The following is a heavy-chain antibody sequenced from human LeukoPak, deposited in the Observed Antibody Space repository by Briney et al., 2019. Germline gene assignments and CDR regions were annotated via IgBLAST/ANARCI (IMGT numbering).Heavy chain of an antibody. D-gene: IGHD2-2*01. CDR3: TRDRDCSSTSCYVDYYYMDV. Sequence: GSLRLSCTASGFTFGDYAMSWVRQAPGKGLEWVGFIRSKTYGGTIEYAASVKGRFAISRDDSKSIAYLQMNSLKTEDTAVYYCTRDRDCSSTSCYVDYYYMDVWGKGTTVTVSS. V-gene: IGHV3-49*04. CDR1: GFTFGDYA. J-gene: IGHJ6*03. CDR2: IRSKTYGGTI.